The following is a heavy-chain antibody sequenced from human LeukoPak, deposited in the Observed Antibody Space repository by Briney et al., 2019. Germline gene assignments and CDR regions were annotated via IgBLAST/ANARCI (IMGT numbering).Heavy chain of an antibody. CDR2: ISYDGSKK. V-gene: IGHV3-30*18. Sequence: GGSLRLSCAASGFTFSRNGMHWVRQAPGKGLEWVAVISYDGSKKCYADSVKDRFTISRDNSKNTLYLQMSSLRAEDSAVYYCAKDRRSNWAFDSWGQGTLVTVSP. J-gene: IGHJ4*02. D-gene: IGHD3-16*01. CDR1: GFTFSRNG. CDR3: AKDRRSNWAFDS.